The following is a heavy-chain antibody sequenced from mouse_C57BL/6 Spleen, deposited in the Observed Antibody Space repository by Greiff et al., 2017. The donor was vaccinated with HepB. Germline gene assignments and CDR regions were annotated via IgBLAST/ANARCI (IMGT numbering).Heavy chain of an antibody. V-gene: IGHV1-61*01. D-gene: IGHD1-1*01. CDR2: IYPSDSET. Sequence: QVQLQEPGAELVRPGSSVKLSCKASGYTFTSYWMDWVKQRPGQGLEWIGNIYPSDSETHYNQKFKDKATLTVDKSSSTAYMQLSSLTSEDSAVYYCARVHYGSSYGYFDVWGTGTTVTVSS. J-gene: IGHJ1*03. CDR1: GYTFTSYW. CDR3: ARVHYGSSYGYFDV.